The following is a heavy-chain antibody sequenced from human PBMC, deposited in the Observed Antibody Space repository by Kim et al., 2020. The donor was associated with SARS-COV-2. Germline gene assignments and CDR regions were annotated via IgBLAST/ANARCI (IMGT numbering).Heavy chain of an antibody. D-gene: IGHD5-18*01. V-gene: IGHV3-9*01. CDR2: ISWNSGSI. CDR1: GFTFDDYA. Sequence: GGSLRLSCAASGFTFDDYAMHWVRQAPGKGLEWVSGISWNSGSIGYADSVKGRFTISRDNAKNSLYLQMNSLRAEDTALYYCTKGDSYGYKLSSGMDVWGQGTTVTVSS. J-gene: IGHJ6*02. CDR3: TKGDSYGYKLSSGMDV.